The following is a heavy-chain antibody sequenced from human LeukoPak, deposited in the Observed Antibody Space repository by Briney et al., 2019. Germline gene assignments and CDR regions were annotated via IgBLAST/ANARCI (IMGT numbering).Heavy chain of an antibody. CDR2: TNPNSGGT. D-gene: IGHD3-10*01. V-gene: IGHV1-2*06. CDR3: ARDPDYYGSGSYYNGDDY. Sequence: ASVKVSCKASGYTSTGYYMHWVRQAPGQGLEWMRRTNPNSGGTNYAQKFQGRVTMTRDTSISTAYMELSRLRSDDTAVYYCARDPDYYGSGSYYNGDDYWGQGTLVTVSS. CDR1: GYTSTGYY. J-gene: IGHJ4*02.